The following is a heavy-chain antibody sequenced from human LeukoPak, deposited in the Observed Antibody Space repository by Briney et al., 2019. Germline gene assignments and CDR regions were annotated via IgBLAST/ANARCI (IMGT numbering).Heavy chain of an antibody. CDR1: GFTFSSYS. CDR3: ARDDPLISYGLDY. V-gene: IGHV3-21*01. J-gene: IGHJ4*02. D-gene: IGHD4-17*01. Sequence: PGGSLRLSCAASGFTFSSYSMNWVRQAPGKGLEWVSSISSSSSYIYYADSVKGRFTISRDNAKNSLYLQMNSLRAEDTAVYYCARDDPLISYGLDYWGQGTLVTVSS. CDR2: ISSSSSYI.